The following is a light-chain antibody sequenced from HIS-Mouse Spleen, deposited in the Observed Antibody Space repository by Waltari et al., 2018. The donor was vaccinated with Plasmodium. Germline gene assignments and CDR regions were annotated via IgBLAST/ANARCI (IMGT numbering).Light chain of an antibody. CDR3: LQDYNDPYT. J-gene: IGKJ2*01. V-gene: IGKV1-6*01. CDR2: AAS. Sequence: AIQMTQSPSSLSASVGDRVTITCRASQGVRNDVGWYQQKPGKAPKLLISAASSLQSGVPSRFSCSGSGTDFTLTISSLQPEDFATYYCLQDYNDPYTFGQGTKLEIK. CDR1: QGVRND.